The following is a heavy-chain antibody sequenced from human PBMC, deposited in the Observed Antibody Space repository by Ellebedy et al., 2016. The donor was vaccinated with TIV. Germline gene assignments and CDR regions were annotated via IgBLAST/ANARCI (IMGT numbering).Heavy chain of an antibody. D-gene: IGHD3-16*01. J-gene: IGHJ6*02. V-gene: IGHV3-13*01. Sequence: GGSLRLXXAASGFTFSRYDMHWVRQSTRKGLERVASIDNAGDTYYPGSVKGRFTISRENAKNSLYLQMNSLRVEDTAVYYCTRFEIISGGGYGMDVWGQGTTVTVS. CDR3: TRFEIISGGGYGMDV. CDR1: GFTFSRYD. CDR2: IDNAGDT.